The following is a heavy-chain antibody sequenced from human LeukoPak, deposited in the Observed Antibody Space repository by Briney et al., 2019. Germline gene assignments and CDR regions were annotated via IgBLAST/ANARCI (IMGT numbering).Heavy chain of an antibody. D-gene: IGHD5-24*01. CDR1: GFTISSNY. V-gene: IGHV3-66*01. CDR3: ACRDGYNFGY. J-gene: IGHJ4*02. CDR2: IYTGGTT. Sequence: GGSLRLSCTASGFTISSNYMMWVRQAPGKGLEWVSVIYTGGTTYYADSVKGRFTISRDNSKNTLSLQMSSLRSEDTAVYYCACRDGYNFGYWGQGTLVTVSS.